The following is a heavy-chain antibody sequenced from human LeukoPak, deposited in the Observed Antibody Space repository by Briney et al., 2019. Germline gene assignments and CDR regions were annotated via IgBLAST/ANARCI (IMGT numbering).Heavy chain of an antibody. J-gene: IGHJ4*02. V-gene: IGHV4-59*11. D-gene: IGHD6-13*01. Sequence: KPSETLSLTCTVSGDSITSHYWSWIRQPPGKRLEWIGNIYYSGSTNYNPSLKSRVTISVDTSKNQFSLEVSSVTTADTAVYFCARGASWPDYWGQGTLVTVSS. CDR2: IYYSGST. CDR3: ARGASWPDY. CDR1: GDSITSHY.